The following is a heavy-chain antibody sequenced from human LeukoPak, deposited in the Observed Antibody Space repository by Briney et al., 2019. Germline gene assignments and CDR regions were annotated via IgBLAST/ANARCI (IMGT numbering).Heavy chain of an antibody. CDR3: ARDRGGLPY. CDR2: IKEDGSEK. V-gene: IGHV3-7*04. CDR1: GFTISNYW. Sequence: EGSLRLSCAVSGFTISNYWMTWVRQAPGKGLEWVANIKEDGSEKHYVDSVKGRFTISRDNAKNSLYLQMNSLRAEDTAVYYCARDRGGLPYWGQGTLVTVSS. D-gene: IGHD5-12*01. J-gene: IGHJ4*02.